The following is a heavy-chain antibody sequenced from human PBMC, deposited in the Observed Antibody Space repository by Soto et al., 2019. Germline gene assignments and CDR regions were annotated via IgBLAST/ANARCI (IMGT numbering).Heavy chain of an antibody. Sequence: PGGSLRLSCAASGFTFSSYSMNWVRQAPGKGLERVSYIISSSSTIYYADSLKGRFTISRDNAKNSLYLQMNSLRDEDTAVYYCAREIRPIRGVLLFDYWGQGTLVTVSS. V-gene: IGHV3-48*02. D-gene: IGHD3-10*01. CDR3: AREIRPIRGVLLFDY. CDR1: GFTFSSYS. CDR2: IISSSSTI. J-gene: IGHJ4*02.